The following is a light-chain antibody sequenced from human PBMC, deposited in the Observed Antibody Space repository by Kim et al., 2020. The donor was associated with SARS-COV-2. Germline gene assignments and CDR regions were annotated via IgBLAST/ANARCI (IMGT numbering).Light chain of an antibody. CDR2: NTS. V-gene: IGKV3-15*01. CDR3: QQYNNWPLT. Sequence: VAPRKRATLSCRASQSVSSNLAWYQQKPGQAPRLLIYNTSPRATGVPARFSGSGAGTEFTLTISSLQSEDFAVYYCQQYNNWPLTFGGGTKVDIK. CDR1: QSVSSN. J-gene: IGKJ4*01.